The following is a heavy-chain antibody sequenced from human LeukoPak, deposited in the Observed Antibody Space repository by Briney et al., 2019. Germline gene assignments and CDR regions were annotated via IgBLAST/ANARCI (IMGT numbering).Heavy chain of an antibody. J-gene: IGHJ4*02. D-gene: IGHD5-12*01. Sequence: PGRSLRLSCAASGFTFSSYAMHWVRQAPGKGLEWVAVISYDGSNKYYADSVKGRFTISRDNSKNTLYLQMNSLRAEDTAVYYCARGGSPFDYWGQGTPVTVSS. V-gene: IGHV3-30*01. CDR3: ARGGSPFDY. CDR2: ISYDGSNK. CDR1: GFTFSSYA.